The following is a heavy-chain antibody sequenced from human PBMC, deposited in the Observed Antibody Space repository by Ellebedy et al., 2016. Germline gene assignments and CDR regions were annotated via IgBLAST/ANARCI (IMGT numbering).Heavy chain of an antibody. Sequence: GESLKISXTVSRFIVNNNYMTWVRQAPGRGLELVSLMYAGGSEYYADSVKGRFAITRDTSMNRLYLHMSVLEGGDTALYYCVTRLNGAFDFWGQGTMVSVSS. CDR2: MYAGGSE. CDR3: VTRLNGAFDF. J-gene: IGHJ3*01. CDR1: RFIVNNNY. V-gene: IGHV3-53*01.